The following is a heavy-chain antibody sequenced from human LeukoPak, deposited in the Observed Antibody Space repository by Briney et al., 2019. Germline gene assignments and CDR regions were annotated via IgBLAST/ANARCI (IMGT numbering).Heavy chain of an antibody. J-gene: IGHJ5*02. CDR1: GGSLSSRSHY. Sequence: SETLSLTCTVSGGSLSSRSHYWSWIRQPPGKGLEWIGYIYYSGSTYYNPSLKSRVTISVDTSKNQFSLKLSSVTAADTAVYYCARVWGPNWFDPWGQGTLVTVSS. CDR3: ARVWGPNWFDP. D-gene: IGHD3-16*01. CDR2: IYYSGST. V-gene: IGHV4-30-4*01.